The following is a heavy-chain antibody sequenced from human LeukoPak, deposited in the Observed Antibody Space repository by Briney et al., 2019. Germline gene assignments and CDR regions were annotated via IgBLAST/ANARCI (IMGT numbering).Heavy chain of an antibody. J-gene: IGHJ4*02. D-gene: IGHD4-23*01. V-gene: IGHV3-48*03. CDR1: GFTFSRFE. Sequence: GGSLRLSCVASGFTFSRFEMNWVRQAPGKGLEWISHISTGTYIAYTDSVKGRFTISRDNAKNSLFPQMNSLRAEDTAVYYCTREQDREASATVVGDYWGQGTLVTVSS. CDR2: ISTGTYI. CDR3: TREQDREASATVVGDY.